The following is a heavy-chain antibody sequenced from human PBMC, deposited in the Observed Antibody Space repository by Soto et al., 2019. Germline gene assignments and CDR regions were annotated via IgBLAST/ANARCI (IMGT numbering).Heavy chain of an antibody. J-gene: IGHJ4*02. CDR1: GFTFSSYG. CDR3: AKGLRYSGYVGYFDY. Sequence: GGSLRLSCAASGFTFSSYGMHWVRQAPGKGLEWVAVMSYDGSNKYYADSVKGRFTISRDNSKNTLYLQMNSLRAEDTAVYYCAKGLRYSGYVGYFDYWGQGTLVTVSS. D-gene: IGHD5-12*01. CDR2: MSYDGSNK. V-gene: IGHV3-30*18.